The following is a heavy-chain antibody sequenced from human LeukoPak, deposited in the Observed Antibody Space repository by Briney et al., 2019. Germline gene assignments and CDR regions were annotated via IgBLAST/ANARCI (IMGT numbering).Heavy chain of an antibody. D-gene: IGHD6-13*01. CDR2: ISSSSDYT. J-gene: IGHJ5*02. CDR3: ARPPYSSSWDPGWFDP. V-gene: IGHV3-11*06. Sequence: PGGSLRLSCVASGFTFSDYYMSWIRQAPGKGLEWVSYISSSSDYTNYADSVRGRFTISRDNAKDSLYLQMNSLRAEDTAVYYCARPPYSSSWDPGWFDPWGQGTLITVSS. CDR1: GFTFSDYY.